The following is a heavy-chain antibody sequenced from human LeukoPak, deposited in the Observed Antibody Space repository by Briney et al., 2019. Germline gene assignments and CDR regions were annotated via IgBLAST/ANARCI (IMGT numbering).Heavy chain of an antibody. CDR2: IKSKTDGGTT. CDR1: GFTFSNAW. V-gene: IGHV3-15*01. CDR3: ARPGTLGAKIPNAFDI. Sequence: GGSLRLSCAASGFTFSNAWMSWVRQAPGKGLEWVGRIKSKTDGGTTDYAAPVKGRFTISRDDSKNTLYLQMNSVKTDDKDVYYCARPGTLGAKIPNAFDIWGQGTMVTVSS. D-gene: IGHD1-26*01. J-gene: IGHJ3*02.